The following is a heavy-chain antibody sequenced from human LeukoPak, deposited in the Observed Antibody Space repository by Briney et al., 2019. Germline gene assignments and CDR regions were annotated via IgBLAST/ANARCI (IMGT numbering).Heavy chain of an antibody. CDR2: ISTSGNTR. CDR3: ARELSGTTSYYFDY. D-gene: IGHD1-7*01. CDR1: GFTFSSYE. V-gene: IGHV3-48*03. J-gene: IGHJ4*02. Sequence: GGSLRLSCAASGFTFSSYEMNWVRQAPGKGLEWVTYISTSGNTRYYADSVKGRFTISRDNAKNSLYLQMNSLRVEDTAVYYCARELSGTTSYYFDYWGQGTLVTVSS.